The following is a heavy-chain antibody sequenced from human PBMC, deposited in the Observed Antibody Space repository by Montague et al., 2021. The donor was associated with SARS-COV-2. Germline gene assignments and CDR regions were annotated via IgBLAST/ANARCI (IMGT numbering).Heavy chain of an antibody. Sequence: SETLSLTCTVSDGSISHYYWNWIRQPPVKGLEWIGFIHFSGSTNYNPSLKSRVAISLDSSENQFSLKLSSVTAADTAVYYCSSHPPGIAWDEYWGQGILVTVSA. D-gene: IGHD1-26*01. CDR1: DGSISHYY. V-gene: IGHV4-59*08. J-gene: IGHJ4*02. CDR3: SSHPPGIAWDEY. CDR2: IHFSGST.